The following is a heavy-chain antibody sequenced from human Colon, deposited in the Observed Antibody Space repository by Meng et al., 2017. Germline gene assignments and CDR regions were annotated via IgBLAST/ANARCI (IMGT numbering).Heavy chain of an antibody. J-gene: IGHJ4*02. CDR1: GLIFSSSV. CDR3: AQKGDFDN. Sequence: QVQLVESGGGVVQPGRSLRLSCASSGLIFSSSVMHWVRQAPGKGLEWVSIITSDGSHKYYGDSVKGRFTISRDNSKNTMYLQMNSLRPEDTAVYYCAQKGDFDNWGQGTLVTVSS. V-gene: IGHV3-30*03. CDR2: ITSDGSHK.